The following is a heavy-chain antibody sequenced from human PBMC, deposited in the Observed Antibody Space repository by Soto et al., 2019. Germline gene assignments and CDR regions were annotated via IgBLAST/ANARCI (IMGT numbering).Heavy chain of an antibody. Sequence: QVQLQESGPGLVKPSQTLSLTCTVSGGSISSGGYYWSWIRQHPGKGLEWIGYIYYSGSTYYNPSLKSRVTIPADTSKNQFSLKRGSVTAAGTAVYYCAIYDSSGSRGFQHWGQGTRVTVSS. D-gene: IGHD3-22*01. CDR2: IYYSGST. V-gene: IGHV4-31*03. CDR1: GGSISSGGYY. J-gene: IGHJ1*01. CDR3: AIYDSSGSRGFQH.